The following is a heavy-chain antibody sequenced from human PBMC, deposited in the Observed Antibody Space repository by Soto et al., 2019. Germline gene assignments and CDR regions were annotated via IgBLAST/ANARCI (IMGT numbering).Heavy chain of an antibody. CDR1: GFTFSDYY. V-gene: IGHV3-11*06. Sequence: GGSLRLSCAASGFTFSDYYMSWIRQALGKGLEWVSYISSSSSYTNYADSVKGRFTISRDNAKNSLYLQMNSLRAEDTAVYYCARETSITMVRGVPDYWGQGTLVTVSS. CDR3: ARETSITMVRGVPDY. D-gene: IGHD3-10*01. CDR2: ISSSSSYT. J-gene: IGHJ4*02.